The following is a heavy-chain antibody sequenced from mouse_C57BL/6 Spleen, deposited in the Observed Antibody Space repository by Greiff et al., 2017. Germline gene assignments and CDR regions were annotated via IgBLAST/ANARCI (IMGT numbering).Heavy chain of an antibody. Sequence: QVQLQQPGAELVMPGASVKLSCKASGYTFTSYWMHWVKQRPGQGLEWIGEIDPSDSYTNYNQKFKGKSTLTVDKSSSTAYMQLSSLTSEDSAVYYCARSPYYYGDFDYWGQGTTLTVSS. CDR1: GYTFTSYW. V-gene: IGHV1-69*01. J-gene: IGHJ2*01. CDR3: ARSPYYYGDFDY. D-gene: IGHD1-1*01. CDR2: IDPSDSYT.